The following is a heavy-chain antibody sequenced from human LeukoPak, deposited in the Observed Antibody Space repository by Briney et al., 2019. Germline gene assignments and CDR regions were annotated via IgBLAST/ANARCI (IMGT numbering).Heavy chain of an antibody. CDR2: MNPNSGNT. Sequence: ASVKVSCKASGYTFTSYDINWVRQATGQGLEWMGWMNPNSGNTGYAQKFQGRVTTTRNTSISTAYMELSSLRSEDTAVYYCARGHRVVVPAARPYYYYYMDVWGKGTTVTVSS. CDR1: GYTFTSYD. D-gene: IGHD2-2*01. CDR3: ARGHRVVVPAARPYYYYYMDV. V-gene: IGHV1-8*01. J-gene: IGHJ6*03.